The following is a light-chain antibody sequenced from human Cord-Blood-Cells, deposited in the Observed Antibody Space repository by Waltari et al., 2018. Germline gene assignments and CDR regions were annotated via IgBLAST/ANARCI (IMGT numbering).Light chain of an antibody. CDR3: QSADSSGTYV. CDR2: KDS. J-gene: IGLJ1*01. V-gene: IGLV3-25*03. CDR1: ALPKQY. Sequence: SYELPQPPSVSVSPGQTARIPCSGDALPKQYAYWYQQKPGQAPVLVIYKDSERPSGIPERFSGSSSGTTVTLTISGVQAEDEADYYCQSADSSGTYVFGTGTKVTVL.